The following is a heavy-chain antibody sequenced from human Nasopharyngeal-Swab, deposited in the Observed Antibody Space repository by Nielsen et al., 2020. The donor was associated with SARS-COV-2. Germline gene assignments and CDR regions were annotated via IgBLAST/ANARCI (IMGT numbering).Heavy chain of an antibody. Sequence: SETLSLTCAVSGGSLSDYHWSWIRQPPGKGLEWIGEMKPSGRTNYNPSLKSRVAISIDTSKNQFFLNLRSVTAADTAVFYCAGHPADFDYWGQGTLVTVSS. CDR1: GGSLSDYH. J-gene: IGHJ4*02. CDR3: AGHPADFDY. V-gene: IGHV4-34*01. CDR2: MKPSGRT.